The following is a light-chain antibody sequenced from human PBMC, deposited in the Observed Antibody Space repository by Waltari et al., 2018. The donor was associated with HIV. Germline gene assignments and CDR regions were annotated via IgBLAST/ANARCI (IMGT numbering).Light chain of an antibody. V-gene: IGLV2-11*01. CDR2: DIS. CDR3: CSYAGSYTFGV. Sequence: QSALTQPRSVSGSPGQSVTISCTGTSSDVGGYNYVSWYQQHPGKAPKLMIYDISKRPSGVPDRFSGSKSVNTSSLTISGLQAEDEADYYCCSYAGSYTFGVFGGGTKLTVL. CDR1: SSDVGGYNY. J-gene: IGLJ3*02.